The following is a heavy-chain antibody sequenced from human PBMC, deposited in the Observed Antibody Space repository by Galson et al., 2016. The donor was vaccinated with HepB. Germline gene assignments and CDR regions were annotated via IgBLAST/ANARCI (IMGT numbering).Heavy chain of an antibody. D-gene: IGHD2-15*01. Sequence: SVKVSCKASGYTFSDYGVSWVRQAPGQGLEWMGWICANDGHTKYAQNLQGRLTMTSDTSTTTAYMELRSLTSDDTAVYYCARGHFSGGGCDSGDDYWGQGTLLIGSS. V-gene: IGHV1-18*01. CDR2: ICANDGHT. J-gene: IGHJ4*02. CDR3: ARGHFSGGGCDSGDDY. CDR1: GYTFSDYG.